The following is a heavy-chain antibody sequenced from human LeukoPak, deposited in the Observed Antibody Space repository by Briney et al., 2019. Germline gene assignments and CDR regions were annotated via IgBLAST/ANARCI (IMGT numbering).Heavy chain of an antibody. V-gene: IGHV3-33*01. J-gene: IGHJ4*02. CDR1: GFTFSSYG. CDR3: ARDLASNWNEGLDY. D-gene: IGHD1-1*01. Sequence: GGSLRLSCAASGFTFSSYGMHWVRKAPGKGLEWVAVIWFDGNNKYYADSVKGRFTISRDNSKNTLYLQMNSLRAEDTAVYNCARDLASNWNEGLDYWGQGTLVTVSS. CDR2: IWFDGNNK.